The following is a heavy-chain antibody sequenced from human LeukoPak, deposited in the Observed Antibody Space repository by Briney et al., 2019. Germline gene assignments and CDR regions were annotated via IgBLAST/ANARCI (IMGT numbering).Heavy chain of an antibody. V-gene: IGHV3-53*01. CDR1: GFTVSTSY. Sequence: GGSLRLSCAASGFTVSTSYMSWVRQAPGKGLERVSVIYTGRSTYYADSVKGRFTISRDNSKNTLYLQMNSLRAEDTAFYYCARRYYAMDVWGQGTRSPSP. J-gene: IGHJ6*02. CDR3: ARRYYAMDV. CDR2: IYTGRST.